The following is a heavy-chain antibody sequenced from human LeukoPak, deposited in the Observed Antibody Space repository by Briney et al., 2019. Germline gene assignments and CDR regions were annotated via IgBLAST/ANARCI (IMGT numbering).Heavy chain of an antibody. V-gene: IGHV3-48*04. CDR3: ARDRYYGSGSYSTPRGWFDP. CDR1: GFTFSSYS. Sequence: PGGSLRLSCAASGFTFSSYSMNWVRQAPGKGLEWVSYISSSSSTIYYADSVKGRFTISRDNAKNSLYLQMNSLRAEDTAVYYCARDRYYGSGSYSTPRGWFDPWGQGTLVTVSS. J-gene: IGHJ5*02. CDR2: ISSSSSTI. D-gene: IGHD3-10*01.